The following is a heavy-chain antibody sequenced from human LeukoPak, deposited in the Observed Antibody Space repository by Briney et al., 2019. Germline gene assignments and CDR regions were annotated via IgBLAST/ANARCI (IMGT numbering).Heavy chain of an antibody. CDR1: GGSISSYY. CDR2: IYYSGST. Sequence: SETLSLTCTVSGGSISSYYWSWIRQPPGKGLERIGYIYYSGSTNYNPSLKSRVTISVDTSKNQFSLKLSSVTAADTAVYYCARTYGDYFDYWGQGTLVTVSS. V-gene: IGHV4-59*01. CDR3: ARTYGDYFDY. J-gene: IGHJ4*02. D-gene: IGHD4-17*01.